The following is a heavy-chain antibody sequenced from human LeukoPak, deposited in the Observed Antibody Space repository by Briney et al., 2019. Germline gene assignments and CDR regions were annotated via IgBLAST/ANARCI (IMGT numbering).Heavy chain of an antibody. J-gene: IGHJ4*02. Sequence: SETLSLTCTVSGGSISSYYWGWIRQPPGKGLEWIGTIYYSGSTYYNPSLKSRVTISVDTSKNQFSLKLTSVTAADTAVYYCARAPPIDCYDSSGYYSYFNYWGQGTLVTVSS. CDR3: ARAPPIDCYDSSGYYSYFNY. V-gene: IGHV4-39*01. CDR2: IYYSGST. CDR1: GGSISSYY. D-gene: IGHD3-22*01.